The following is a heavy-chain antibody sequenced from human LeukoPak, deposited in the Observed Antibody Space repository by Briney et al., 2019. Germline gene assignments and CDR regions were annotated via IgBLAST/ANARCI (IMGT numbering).Heavy chain of an antibody. Sequence: PGGSLRLSCAASGVTSNYMTWVRQAPGKGLEWVSVIYNGGTTYYADSVKGRFTISRDNSKSTLFVYLQMNSRRTDDTALYYCAGGGEAARSLAYWGQGALVTVSS. V-gene: IGHV3-66*02. CDR2: IYNGGTT. J-gene: IGHJ4*02. CDR1: GVTSNY. D-gene: IGHD6-6*01. CDR3: AGGGEAARSLAY.